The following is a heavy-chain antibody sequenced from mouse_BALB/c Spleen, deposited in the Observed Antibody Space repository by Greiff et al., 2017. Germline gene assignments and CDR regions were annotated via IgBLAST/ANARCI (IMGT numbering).Heavy chain of an antibody. Sequence: QVHVKQSGAELAKPGASVKMSCKASGYTFTSYWMHWVKQRPGQGLEWIGYINPSTGYTEYNQKFKDKATLTADKSSSTAYMQLSSLTSEDSAVYYCAREGYYGSPPYYYAMDYWGQGTSVTVSS. CDR3: AREGYYGSPPYYYAMDY. V-gene: IGHV1-7*01. CDR2: INPSTGYT. CDR1: GYTFTSYW. J-gene: IGHJ4*01. D-gene: IGHD1-1*01.